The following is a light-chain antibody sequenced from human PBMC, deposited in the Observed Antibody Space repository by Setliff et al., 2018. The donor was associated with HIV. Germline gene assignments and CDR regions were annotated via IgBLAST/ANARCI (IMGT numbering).Light chain of an antibody. CDR2: EVN. CDR1: SSDVGGYDY. J-gene: IGLJ1*01. Sequence: QSALTQPASVSGSPGQSITISCTGRSSDVGGYDYVSWYQQYPGKAPKLMIYEVNNRPSGVPNRVSGSKSGNSASLTISGLQTEDEADYYCNPYTSTNTYVFGTGTKVTVL. V-gene: IGLV2-14*03. CDR3: NPYTSTNTYV.